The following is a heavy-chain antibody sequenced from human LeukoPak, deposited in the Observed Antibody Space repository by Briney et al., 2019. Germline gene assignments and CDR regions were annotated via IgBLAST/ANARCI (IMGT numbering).Heavy chain of an antibody. V-gene: IGHV4-34*01. J-gene: IGHJ6*02. CDR2: INHSGST. CDR1: GVSITSDY. CDR3: ATNGDYSPSAYYYYYHGMDG. Sequence: SETLSLTCTVSGVSITSDYWSWIRQPPGKGREWIGGINHSGSTNYDPPLEHLVTISVSTSKNQFSQQPSSVTAAVPPVYYCATNGDYSPSAYYYYYHGMDGWGQGTTVTDSS. D-gene: IGHD4-17*01.